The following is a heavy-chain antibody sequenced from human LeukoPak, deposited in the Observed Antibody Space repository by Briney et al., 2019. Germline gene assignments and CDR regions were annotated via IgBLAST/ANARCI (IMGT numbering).Heavy chain of an antibody. Sequence: PSQTLSLTCTVSGGSLSSGGYYWSWIRQHPGKGLEWIGYIYYSGSTYYNPSLKSRVTISVDTSKNQFSLKLSSVTAADTAVYYCARAYELNYGDHKGWFDPWGQGTLVTVSS. D-gene: IGHD4-17*01. CDR3: ARAYELNYGDHKGWFDP. CDR1: GGSLSSGGYY. CDR2: IYYSGST. V-gene: IGHV4-31*03. J-gene: IGHJ5*02.